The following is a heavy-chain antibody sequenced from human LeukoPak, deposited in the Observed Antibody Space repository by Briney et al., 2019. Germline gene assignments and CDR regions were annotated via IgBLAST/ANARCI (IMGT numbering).Heavy chain of an antibody. J-gene: IGHJ3*02. CDR3: AKDEEGVDAFDI. Sequence: GGSLRLSCAASGFTFSSYVMHWVRQAPGKGLEWVAVIWYDGSTKYYADSVKGRFAISRDNSRNTLYLQMNSLRAEDTAVYFCAKDEEGVDAFDIWGQGTMVTVSS. CDR1: GFTFSSYV. D-gene: IGHD3-10*01. V-gene: IGHV3-33*06. CDR2: IWYDGSTK.